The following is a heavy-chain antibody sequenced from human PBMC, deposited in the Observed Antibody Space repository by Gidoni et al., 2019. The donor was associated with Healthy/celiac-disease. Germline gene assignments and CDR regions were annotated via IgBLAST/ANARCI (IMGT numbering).Heavy chain of an antibody. CDR2: ISSSSSYT. Sequence: QVQLVESGVGLVKPGGSLRLSCAASGFTFRSYYMCWIRQAPGKGLEWVSYISSSSSYTNYADSVKGRFTISRDNAKNSLYLQMNSLRAEDTAVYYCARAGAPMVRVRHGMDVWGQGTTVTVSS. CDR1: GFTFRSYY. D-gene: IGHD3-10*01. V-gene: IGHV3-11*05. J-gene: IGHJ6*02. CDR3: ARAGAPMVRVRHGMDV.